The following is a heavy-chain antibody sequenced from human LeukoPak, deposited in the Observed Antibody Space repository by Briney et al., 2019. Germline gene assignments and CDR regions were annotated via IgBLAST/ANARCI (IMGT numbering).Heavy chain of an antibody. Sequence: GGSLRLSCAASGFTVSSNYMSWVRQAPGKGLEWVSVIYSGGSTYYADSVEGRFTISRDNSKNTLYLQMNSLRAEDTAVYYCASIPYYYDSSGYYAFDYWGQGTLVTVSS. CDR2: IYSGGST. CDR3: ASIPYYYDSSGYYAFDY. V-gene: IGHV3-53*01. CDR1: GFTVSSNY. J-gene: IGHJ4*02. D-gene: IGHD3-22*01.